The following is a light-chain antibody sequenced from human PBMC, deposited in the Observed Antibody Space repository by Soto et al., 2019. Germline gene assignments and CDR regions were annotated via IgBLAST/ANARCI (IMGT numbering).Light chain of an antibody. Sequence: QSELTQPPSASGIPGQRVSISCSGGSSNIGTNAVNWYQQLPGTAPKLLIYNNNQRPSGVPDRFSGSKSGTSASLAISGLQSEDEADYYCAAWDDSLNGYVFGNGTKVTVL. CDR2: NNN. CDR1: SSNIGTNA. V-gene: IGLV1-44*01. J-gene: IGLJ1*01. CDR3: AAWDDSLNGYV.